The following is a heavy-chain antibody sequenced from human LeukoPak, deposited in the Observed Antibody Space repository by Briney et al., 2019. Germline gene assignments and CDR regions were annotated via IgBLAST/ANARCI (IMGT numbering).Heavy chain of an antibody. CDR3: ARDTFGL. D-gene: IGHD2/OR15-2a*01. V-gene: IGHV3-7*01. CDR2: IKQGGSDK. CDR1: GFTLSNHW. J-gene: IGHJ4*02. Sequence: GGSLRLSCEASGFTLSNHWMTWVRQAPGKGLEWVATIKQGGSDKFYVDSVKGRFTISGDNAKNSLYLEMNSLRVEDTAVYYCARDTFGLWGQGTLVTVSS.